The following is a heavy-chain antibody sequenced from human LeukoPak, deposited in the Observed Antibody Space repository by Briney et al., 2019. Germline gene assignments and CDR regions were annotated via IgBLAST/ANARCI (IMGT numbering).Heavy chain of an antibody. CDR2: INPNSGGT. V-gene: IGHV1-2*02. CDR3: ARAQRYCSSTSCYPDDYYYYYYYMDV. CDR1: GYTFTGYY. Sequence: ASVKVSCKASGYTFTGYYMHWVRQAPGQGLEWMGWINPNSGGTNYAQKFQGRVTMTRDTSISTAYMELSRLRSDDTAVYYCARAQRYCSSTSCYPDDYYYYYYYMDVWGKGTTVTVSS. J-gene: IGHJ6*03. D-gene: IGHD2-2*01.